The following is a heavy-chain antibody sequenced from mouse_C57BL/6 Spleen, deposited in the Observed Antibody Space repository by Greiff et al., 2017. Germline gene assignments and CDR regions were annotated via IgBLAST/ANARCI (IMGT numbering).Heavy chain of an antibody. J-gene: IGHJ1*03. CDR1: GFTFTDYY. D-gene: IGHD3-1*01. V-gene: IGHV7-3*01. CDR3: ARGLWYFDV. CDR2: IRNKANGYTT. Sequence: DVKLVESGGGLVQPGGSLSLSCAASGFTFTDYYMSWVRQPPGKALEWLGFIRNKANGYTTEYSASVKGRFTISRDNYQSILYLQMNALRAEDSATYYCARGLWYFDVWGTGTTVTVSS.